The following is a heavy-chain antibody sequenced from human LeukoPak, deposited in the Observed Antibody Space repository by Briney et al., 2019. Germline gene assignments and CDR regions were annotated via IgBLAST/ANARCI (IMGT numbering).Heavy chain of an antibody. V-gene: IGHV5-51*01. CDR3: ARRAALAAPPAY. J-gene: IGHJ4*02. Sequence: KYGESLKISCKGSGYSFTSYWIGWVRQMPGKGLEWMGIIYPGDSDTRYSPSFQGQVTISADKSISTAYLQWTGLKASDTTMYYCARRAALAAPPAYWGQGTLVTVSS. D-gene: IGHD6-25*01. CDR1: GYSFTSYW. CDR2: IYPGDSDT.